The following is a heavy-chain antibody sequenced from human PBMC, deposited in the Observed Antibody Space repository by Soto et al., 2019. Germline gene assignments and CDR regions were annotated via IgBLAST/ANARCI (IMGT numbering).Heavy chain of an antibody. CDR2: IYWDDNN. V-gene: IGHV2-5*02. Sequence: SGPTMVNPTQTLTLTCTFSGLSLSTSGVAVGWIRQPPGKTLEWLALIYWDDNNRYSPSLKNRLTVTKDTSKNQVVLTMTNMDPVDTGTYYCAHSDPSDDFWSGSPFHWGQGSQVTVSS. CDR3: AHSDPSDDFWSGSPFH. CDR1: GLSLSTSGVA. J-gene: IGHJ4*02. D-gene: IGHD3-3*01.